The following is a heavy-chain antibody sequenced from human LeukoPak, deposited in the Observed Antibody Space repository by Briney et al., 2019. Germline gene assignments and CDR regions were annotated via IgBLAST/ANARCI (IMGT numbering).Heavy chain of an antibody. CDR3: AKGRAAAGGY. D-gene: IGHD6-13*01. Sequence: GGSLRLSCAASGFTFSSYSMNWVRQAPGKGLEWVSAISGSGGSTYYADSVKGRFTISRDNSKNTLYLQMNSLRAEDTAVYYCAKGRAAAGGYWGQGTLVTVSS. V-gene: IGHV3-23*01. CDR2: ISGSGGST. CDR1: GFTFSSYS. J-gene: IGHJ4*02.